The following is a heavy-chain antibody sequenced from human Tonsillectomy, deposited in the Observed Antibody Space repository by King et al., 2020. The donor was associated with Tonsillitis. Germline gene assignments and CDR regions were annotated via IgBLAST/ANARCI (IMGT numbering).Heavy chain of an antibody. CDR1: EFTFSDYG. D-gene: IGHD2-21*02. Sequence: VQLVESGGGVVQPGGSLRLSCAASEFTFSDYGMHWVRQAPGKGLEWLAFIRYDGTYKYYADSVKGRFTISRDNSKNTLYLQMNSLRAEDTAVYYCAKEGQGCCGGDCQTSRRAFDIWGQGTMVTVSS. J-gene: IGHJ3*02. CDR3: AKEGQGCCGGDCQTSRRAFDI. V-gene: IGHV3-30*02. CDR2: IRYDGTYK.